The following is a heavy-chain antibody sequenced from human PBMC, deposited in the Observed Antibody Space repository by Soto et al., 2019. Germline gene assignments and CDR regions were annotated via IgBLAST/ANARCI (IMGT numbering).Heavy chain of an antibody. CDR1: GFTLSRHT. V-gene: IGHV3-21*01. D-gene: IGHD3-22*01. CDR2: IGSRTSDI. J-gene: IGHJ3*02. CDR3: VRDYHDTSGYPNTFDM. Sequence: GSLRLSCAASGFTLSRHTMNWVRQAPGKGLEWVSFIGSRTSDIYYADSVKGRFTISRDNAKNSLYLDLTRLRAEDTAVYFCVRDYHDTSGYPNTFDMWGQGTMVTVSS.